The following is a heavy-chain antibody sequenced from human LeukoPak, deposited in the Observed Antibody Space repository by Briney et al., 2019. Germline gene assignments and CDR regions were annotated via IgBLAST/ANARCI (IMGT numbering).Heavy chain of an antibody. Sequence: SETLSLTCAVYGGSFSGYYWSWIRQPPGKGLEWIGEINHSGSTNYNPSLKSRVTISVDTSKNQFSLNLSSVTAADTAVYFCARVLMWFGEPKYCFDSWGQGTLVTVSS. CDR3: ARVLMWFGEPKYCFDS. D-gene: IGHD3-10*01. CDR1: GGSFSGYY. J-gene: IGHJ4*02. CDR2: INHSGST. V-gene: IGHV4-34*01.